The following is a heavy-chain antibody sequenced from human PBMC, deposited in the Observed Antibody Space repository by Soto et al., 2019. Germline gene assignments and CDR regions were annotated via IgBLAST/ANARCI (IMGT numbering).Heavy chain of an antibody. CDR2: IYYSGST. CDR3: ARPRATNFGRLSATAAFDY. V-gene: IGHV4-39*01. CDR1: GGSISSSSYY. D-gene: IGHD2-21*02. Sequence: SETLSLTRTVSGGSISSSSYYWGWIRQPPGKGLEWIGSIYYSGSTYYNPSLKSRVTISVDTSKNQFSLKLSSVTAADTAVYYCARPRATNFGRLSATAAFDYWGQGTLVTVSS. J-gene: IGHJ4*02.